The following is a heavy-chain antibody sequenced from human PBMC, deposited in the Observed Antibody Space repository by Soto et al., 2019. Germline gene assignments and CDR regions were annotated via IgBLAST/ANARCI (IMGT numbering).Heavy chain of an antibody. V-gene: IGHV3-30-3*01. J-gene: IGHJ5*02. CDR3: ARDAGVYSGYDLNWFEP. Sequence: GGSLRHSCAASGFIFSSYALHWVRQAPGKGLEWVAVISYDGSNKYYADSVKGRFTISRDNSKNTLYLQMNSLRAEDTAVYYCARDAGVYSGYDLNWFEPWGQGTLVTVSS. CDR2: ISYDGSNK. D-gene: IGHD5-12*01. CDR1: GFIFSSYA.